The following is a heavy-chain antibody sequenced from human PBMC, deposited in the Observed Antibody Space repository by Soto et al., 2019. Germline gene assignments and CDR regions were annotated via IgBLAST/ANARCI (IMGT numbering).Heavy chain of an antibody. CDR2: IYHTGST. D-gene: IGHD3-22*01. Sequence: SETLSLTCSVSGDPVSSGSYYWTWVRQHPVKGLEWIGYIYHTGSTYYNPSLKSRVTISVDTSKNQFSLKLSSVTAADTAVYYCARQRYYYDSSGYYMYNLDYWGQGTLVTVSS. CDR1: GDPVSSGSYY. CDR3: ARQRYYYDSSGYYMYNLDY. J-gene: IGHJ4*02. V-gene: IGHV4-39*01.